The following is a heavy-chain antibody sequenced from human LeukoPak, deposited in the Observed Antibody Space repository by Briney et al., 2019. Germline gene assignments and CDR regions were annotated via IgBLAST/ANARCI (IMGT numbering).Heavy chain of an antibody. Sequence: SETLSLTCTVSGGSISSSSYYWGWIRQPPGKGLECIGSINYSGSTYYNPSNPSLKSRVTISIDTSKNQFSLKVTSVTAADTAVYYCARASSGYYWGFDYWGQGALVTVSS. CDR3: ARASSGYYWGFDY. J-gene: IGHJ4*02. D-gene: IGHD3-22*01. CDR1: GGSISSSSYY. CDR2: INYSGST. V-gene: IGHV4-39*01.